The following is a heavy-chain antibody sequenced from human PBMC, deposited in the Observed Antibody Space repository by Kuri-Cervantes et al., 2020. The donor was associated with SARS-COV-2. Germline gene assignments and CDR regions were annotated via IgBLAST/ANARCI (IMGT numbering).Heavy chain of an antibody. V-gene: IGHV4-39*01. CDR2: IYYSGST. CDR1: GGSFSGYY. J-gene: IGHJ6*02. Sequence: SQTLSLTCAVYGGSFSGYYWGWIRQPPGKGLEWIGSIYYSGSTYYNPSLKSQVTISVDTSKNQFSLKLSSVTAADTAVYYCARRSKATENYYGMDVWGQGTTVTVSS. CDR3: ARRSKATENYYGMDV. D-gene: IGHD1-14*01.